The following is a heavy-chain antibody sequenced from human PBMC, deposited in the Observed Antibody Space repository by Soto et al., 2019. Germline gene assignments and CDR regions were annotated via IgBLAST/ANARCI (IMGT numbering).Heavy chain of an antibody. CDR3: ARGNYDFWSGIGHYYYYMDV. CDR1: GFTFSSYW. V-gene: IGHV3-7*01. CDR2: IKQDGSEK. Sequence: GGSLRLSCAASGFTFSSYWMSWVRQAPGKGLEWVANIKQDGSEKYYVDSVKGRLTISRDNAKNSLYLQMNSLRAEDTAVYYCARGNYDFWSGIGHYYYYMDVWGKGTTVTVSS. D-gene: IGHD3-3*01. J-gene: IGHJ6*03.